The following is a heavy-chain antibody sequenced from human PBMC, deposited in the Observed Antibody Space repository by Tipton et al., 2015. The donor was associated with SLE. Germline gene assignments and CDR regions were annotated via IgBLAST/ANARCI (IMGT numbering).Heavy chain of an antibody. D-gene: IGHD6-13*01. V-gene: IGHV4-39*07. Sequence: TLSLTCTVSGGSVSSGSYYWAWIRQPPGKGPEWIGTIYYGGNTYYNPSLKSRVIMSADTSKNQFCLKLSSVTAADTAVYYCARLGIATTGTNKYFQHWGQGTLVTVSS. J-gene: IGHJ1*01. CDR1: GGSVSSGSYY. CDR2: IYYGGNT. CDR3: ARLGIATTGTNKYFQH.